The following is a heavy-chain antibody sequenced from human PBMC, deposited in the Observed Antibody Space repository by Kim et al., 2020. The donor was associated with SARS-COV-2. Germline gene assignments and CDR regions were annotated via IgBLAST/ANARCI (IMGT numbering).Heavy chain of an antibody. CDR3: ARDLDYHDYGGLDY. V-gene: IGHV3-33*01. D-gene: IGHD4-17*01. J-gene: IGHJ4*02. CDR1: GFTFSSYG. Sequence: GSLRLSCAASGFTFSSYGMHWVRQAPGKGLEWVAVIWYDGSNKYYADSVKGRFTISRDDSKNTLYLQINSLRAEDTAVYYCARDLDYHDYGGLDYWGQG. CDR2: IWYDGSNK.